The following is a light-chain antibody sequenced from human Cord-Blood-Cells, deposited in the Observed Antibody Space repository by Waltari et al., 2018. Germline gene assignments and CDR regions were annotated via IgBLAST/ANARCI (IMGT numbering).Light chain of an antibody. CDR3: QQYYSTPLT. CDR1: QSVLYRSNNKTS. J-gene: IGKJ4*01. CDR2: WAS. V-gene: IGKV4-1*01. Sequence: DIVMTQSPDSLAVSLGERATINCKSRQSVLYRSNNKTSLVWDQHKPGQPPKLLIYWASTRESGVPDRVSGSGSGADFALTISSLQAEDVAVYYCQQYYSTPLTFGGGSKVEIK.